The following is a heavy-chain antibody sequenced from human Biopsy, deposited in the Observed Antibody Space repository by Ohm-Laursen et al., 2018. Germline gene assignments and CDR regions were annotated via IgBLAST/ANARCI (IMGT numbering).Heavy chain of an antibody. D-gene: IGHD1-1*01. CDR3: ARDRERRGGFDP. CDR2: IYTSGIA. J-gene: IGHJ5*02. CDR1: GGSLSSYS. V-gene: IGHV4-4*07. Sequence: SETLSLTCTVSGGSLSSYSWSWIRQPAGKGLEWIGQIYTSGIANYNPSLKSRVTMSVDTSKNKFSLRVGSVTAADTAVYYCARDRERRGGFDPWGQGTLVTVSS.